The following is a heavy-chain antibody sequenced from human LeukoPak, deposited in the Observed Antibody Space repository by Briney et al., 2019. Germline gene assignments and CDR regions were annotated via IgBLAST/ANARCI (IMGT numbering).Heavy chain of an antibody. CDR2: IIPIFGTA. CDR3: ARGRYCSSTSCYRPQQNYYYYYMDV. V-gene: IGHV1-69*01. J-gene: IGHJ6*03. D-gene: IGHD2-2*01. Sequence: SVKVSCKASGGTFSSYAISWVRQAPGQGLEWMGGIIPIFGTANYAQKFQGRVTITADESTSTAYMELSSLRSEDTAVYYCARGRYCSSTSCYRPQQNYYYYYMDVWGKGTTVTVSS. CDR1: GGTFSSYA.